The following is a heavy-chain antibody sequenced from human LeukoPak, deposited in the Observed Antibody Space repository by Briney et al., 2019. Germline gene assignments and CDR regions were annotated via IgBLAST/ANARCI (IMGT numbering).Heavy chain of an antibody. J-gene: IGHJ1*01. D-gene: IGHD3-22*01. Sequence: PGGSLRLSCAASGFTVSSNYMSWVRQAPGKGLEWVSVIYSGGSTYYADSVKGRFTISRDNAKNSLYLQMNSLRAEDTAVYYCARAHYYDSSGFSHFQHWGQGTLVTVSS. CDR3: ARAHYYDSSGFSHFQH. V-gene: IGHV3-66*01. CDR1: GFTVSSNY. CDR2: IYSGGST.